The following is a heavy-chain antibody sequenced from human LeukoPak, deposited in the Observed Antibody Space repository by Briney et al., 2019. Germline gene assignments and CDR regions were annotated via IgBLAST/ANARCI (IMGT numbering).Heavy chain of an antibody. V-gene: IGHV3-64*02. CDR2: IGIDGVTP. CDR3: ARGGNWDYFDY. D-gene: IGHD7-27*01. Sequence: GGSLRLSCAASGFTFSLSPMHWVRQAPGKGLQYVSGIGIDGVTPYYADSVKGRFTISRDNSKNTLYLQMDSLRPEDVAVYYCARGGNWDYFDYWGQGTLVTVSS. CDR1: GFTFSLSP. J-gene: IGHJ4*02.